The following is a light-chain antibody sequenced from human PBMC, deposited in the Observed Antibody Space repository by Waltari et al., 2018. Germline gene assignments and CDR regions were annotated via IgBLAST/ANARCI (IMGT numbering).Light chain of an antibody. CDR1: SSDVGGYNY. Sequence: QSALTQPASVSGSPGQSIIISCTGTSSDVGGYNYVSWFQQYPGKAPKLMIYDVTKRPSGVSNRFSGSKSGNTASLTISGLQAEDEADYYCSSYTSSITPVVFGGGTKLTVL. V-gene: IGLV2-14*03. J-gene: IGLJ2*01. CDR3: SSYTSSITPVV. CDR2: DVT.